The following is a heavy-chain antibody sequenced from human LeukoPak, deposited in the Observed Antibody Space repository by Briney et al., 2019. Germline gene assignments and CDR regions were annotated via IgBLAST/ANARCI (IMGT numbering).Heavy chain of an antibody. CDR3: ARLPLPTSRNVDY. V-gene: IGHV1-3*01. Sequence: ASVKVSCKASGYTFTSYAMHWVRQAPGQRLEWMGWINAGNGNTKYSQKFQGRVTITRDTSASTAYMELSGLRSEDTAVYYCARLPLPTSRNVDYWGQGTLVTVSS. J-gene: IGHJ4*02. CDR1: GYTFTSYA. CDR2: INAGNGNT.